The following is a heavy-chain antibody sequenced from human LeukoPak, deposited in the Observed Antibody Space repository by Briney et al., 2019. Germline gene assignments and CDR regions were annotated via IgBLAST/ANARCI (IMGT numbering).Heavy chain of an antibody. J-gene: IGHJ2*01. CDR3: AKDVVAAAGLWYFDL. Sequence: PGRSLRLSCAASGFTFDDYAMHWVRQAPGKGLEWVSGISWNSGSIGYADSVKGRFTISRDNAKNSLYLQMNSLRAEDTALYYCAKDVVAAAGLWYFDLWGRGTLVTVSS. CDR1: GFTFDDYA. D-gene: IGHD6-13*01. CDR2: ISWNSGSI. V-gene: IGHV3-9*01.